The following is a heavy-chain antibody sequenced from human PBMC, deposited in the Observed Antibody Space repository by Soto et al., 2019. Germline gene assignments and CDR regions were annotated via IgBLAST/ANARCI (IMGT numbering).Heavy chain of an antibody. V-gene: IGHV1-2*04. CDR1: GYTITGYY. Sequence: ASVKVSCKASGYTITGYYIHWVRQDPGQGLEWMGWINPNTGVTNYAQKFQGWVTMTRDTSISTAYMELTRLTSDDTAVYYCARGSRGDFDYWGQGTLVTVSS. CDR2: INPNTGVT. D-gene: IGHD3-10*01. J-gene: IGHJ4*02. CDR3: ARGSRGDFDY.